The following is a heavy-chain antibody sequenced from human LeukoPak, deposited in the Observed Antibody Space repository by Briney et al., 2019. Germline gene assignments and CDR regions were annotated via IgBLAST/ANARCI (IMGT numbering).Heavy chain of an antibody. V-gene: IGHV3-30*03. Sequence: AGGSLRRSCAASGFTCSSYGMHWVRQAPGKGLEWGAVISYDGSNKYYAHSVKGRFTISRDNSQNTLYLQMNSLRAEDTAVYYCARRLVTTSWDYWGQGTLVTVSS. J-gene: IGHJ4*02. CDR2: ISYDGSNK. CDR3: ARRLVTTSWDY. D-gene: IGHD4-17*01. CDR1: GFTCSSYG.